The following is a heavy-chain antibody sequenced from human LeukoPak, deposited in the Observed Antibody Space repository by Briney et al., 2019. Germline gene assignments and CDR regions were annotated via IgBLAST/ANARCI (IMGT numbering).Heavy chain of an antibody. V-gene: IGHV1-18*04. CDR1: GYTFTNYG. J-gene: IGHJ4*02. D-gene: IGHD2-2*01. CDR2: ISANNGET. CDR3: ARVPPSAHQLLSSDY. Sequence: ASVMVPCKASGYTFTNYGISWVRQAPGQGLEWMAWISANNGETRYAQNCQGKVTMTTDTSTSTAYLELRSLRSDDTAVYYCARVPPSAHQLLSSDYWGQGTQVTVSS.